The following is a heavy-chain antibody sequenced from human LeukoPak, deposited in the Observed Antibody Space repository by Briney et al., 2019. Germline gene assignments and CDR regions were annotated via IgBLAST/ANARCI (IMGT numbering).Heavy chain of an antibody. CDR3: AKDLGYYDSSGYYLFDY. Sequence: GGSLRLSCAASGFTFSSYGMHWVRQAPGKGLEWVAFIRYDGSNKYYADSVKGRFTISRDNSKNTLYLQMNSLRAEDTAVYYCAKDLGYYDSSGYYLFDYWARDPWSPSPQ. V-gene: IGHV3-30*02. CDR1: GFTFSSYG. J-gene: IGHJ4*02. D-gene: IGHD3-22*01. CDR2: IRYDGSNK.